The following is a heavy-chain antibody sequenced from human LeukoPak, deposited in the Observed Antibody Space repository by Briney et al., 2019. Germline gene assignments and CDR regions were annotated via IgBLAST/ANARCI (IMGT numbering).Heavy chain of an antibody. CDR2: IYYSGST. CDR3: ARWTTAHYAFDI. CDR1: GGSISGYY. Sequence: SETLSLTCTVSGGSISGYYWNWIRQPPGKGLEWIGYIYYSGSTNYNPSLKSRVTMSVDTSKNQFSLKLSSVTAAADTAVYYCARWTTAHYAFDIWGQGTMVTVSS. J-gene: IGHJ3*02. D-gene: IGHD1-1*01. V-gene: IGHV4-59*01.